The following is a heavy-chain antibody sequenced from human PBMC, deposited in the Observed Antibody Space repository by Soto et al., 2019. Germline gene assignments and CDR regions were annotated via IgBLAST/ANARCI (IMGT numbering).Heavy chain of an antibody. Sequence: PSETLSLTCTVSGGSISSGGYYWSWIRQHPGKGLEWIGYIYYSGSTYYNPSLKSRVTISVDTSKNQFSLKLSSVAAADTAVYYCARTRWQQLGNGYYYYYMDVWGKGTTVTVSS. J-gene: IGHJ6*03. D-gene: IGHD6-13*01. V-gene: IGHV4-31*03. CDR1: GGSISSGGYY. CDR3: ARTRWQQLGNGYYYYYMDV. CDR2: IYYSGST.